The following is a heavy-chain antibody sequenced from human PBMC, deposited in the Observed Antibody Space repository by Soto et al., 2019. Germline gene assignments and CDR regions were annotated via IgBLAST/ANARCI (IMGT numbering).Heavy chain of an antibody. CDR3: ARAPLSGWFDP. Sequence: DSVKVSCKASGYTFTGYYMHWVRQAPGQGLEWMGWINPNSGGTNYAQKFQGWVTMTRDTSISTAYMELSRLRSDDTAVYYCARAPLSGWFDPWGQGTLVTVSS. D-gene: IGHD6-19*01. CDR1: GYTFTGYY. J-gene: IGHJ5*02. CDR2: INPNSGGT. V-gene: IGHV1-2*04.